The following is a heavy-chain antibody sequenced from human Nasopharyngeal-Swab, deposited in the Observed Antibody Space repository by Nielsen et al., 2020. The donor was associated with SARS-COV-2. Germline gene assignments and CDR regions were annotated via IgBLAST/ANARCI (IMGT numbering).Heavy chain of an antibody. CDR2: IKQDGSEK. V-gene: IGHV3-7*01. Sequence: GESLKISCAASGLTFSSYWMSWVRQAPGKGLEWVANIKQDGSEKYYVDSVKGRFTISRDNAKNSLYLQMNSLRAEDTAVYYCAARYSSSWWDAFDIWGQGTMVTVSS. CDR3: AARYSSSWWDAFDI. CDR1: GLTFSSYW. D-gene: IGHD6-13*01. J-gene: IGHJ3*02.